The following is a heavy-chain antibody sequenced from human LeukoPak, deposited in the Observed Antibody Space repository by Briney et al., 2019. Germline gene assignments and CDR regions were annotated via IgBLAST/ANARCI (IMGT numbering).Heavy chain of an antibody. CDR2: INPSSGGT. V-gene: IGHV1-46*01. Sequence: ASVKVSCKASGYKFTSYYIHWVRQAPGQGLEWMGIINPSSGGTTYAQKFQGRVTMTRDTSTSTVYMDLSGLRSGDTAVYSCARDLYYGSGAYYNGWDYWGQGTLVTVSS. J-gene: IGHJ4*02. CDR3: ARDLYYGSGAYYNGWDY. CDR1: GYKFTSYY. D-gene: IGHD3-10*01.